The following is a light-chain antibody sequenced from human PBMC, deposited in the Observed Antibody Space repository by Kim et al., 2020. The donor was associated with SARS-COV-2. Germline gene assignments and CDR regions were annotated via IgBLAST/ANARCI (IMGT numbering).Light chain of an antibody. Sequence: GQSITISCTGTSSNVGSYDLVSWYQQHPGKAPILMIYEVSKRPSGVSSRFSGSKSRNTASLTISGLQAEDEADYYCCSYAGSSTLVFGGGTQLTVL. CDR2: EVS. CDR3: CSYAGSSTLV. J-gene: IGLJ2*01. CDR1: SSNVGSYDL. V-gene: IGLV2-23*02.